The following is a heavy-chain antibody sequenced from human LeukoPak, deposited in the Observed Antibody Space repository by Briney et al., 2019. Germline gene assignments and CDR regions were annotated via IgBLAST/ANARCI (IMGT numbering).Heavy chain of an antibody. CDR3: AKTTAMVMYYYNYMDV. CDR2: ISGSGGST. V-gene: IGHV3-23*01. J-gene: IGHJ6*03. Sequence: PGGTLRLSCAASGFTFSSYGMSWVRQAPGKGLEWVSAISGSGGSTYYADSVKGRFTISRDNSKNTLYLQMNSLRAEDTAVYYCAKTTAMVMYYYNYMDVWGKGTTVTISS. CDR1: GFTFSSYG. D-gene: IGHD5-18*01.